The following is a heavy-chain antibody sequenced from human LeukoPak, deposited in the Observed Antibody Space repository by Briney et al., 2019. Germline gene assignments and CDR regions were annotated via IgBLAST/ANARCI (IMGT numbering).Heavy chain of an antibody. CDR2: INSDGSST. J-gene: IGHJ4*02. D-gene: IGHD3-10*01. Sequence: PGGSLRLSCAASGFTFSSYWMHWVRQAPGKGLVWVSRINSDGSSTSYADSVNGRFTISRDNAKNTLYLQMNSLRAEDTAVYYCARSPGAITMPTDYFDYWGQGTLVTVSS. CDR1: GFTFSSYW. CDR3: ARSPGAITMPTDYFDY. V-gene: IGHV3-74*01.